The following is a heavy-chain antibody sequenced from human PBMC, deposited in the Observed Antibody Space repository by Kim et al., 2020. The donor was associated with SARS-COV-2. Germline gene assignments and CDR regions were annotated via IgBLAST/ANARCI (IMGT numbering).Heavy chain of an antibody. V-gene: IGHV1-46*01. D-gene: IGHD3-9*01. CDR2: INPSGGST. CDR3: ARVGDGGDWLFSGYYYGMDV. J-gene: IGHJ6*02. CDR1: GYTFTSYY. Sequence: ASVKVSCKASGYTFTSYYMHWVRQAPGQGLEWMGIINPSGGSTSYAQKFQGRVTMTRDTSTSTVYMELSSLRSEDTAVYYCARVGDGGDWLFSGYYYGMDVWGQGTTVTVSS.